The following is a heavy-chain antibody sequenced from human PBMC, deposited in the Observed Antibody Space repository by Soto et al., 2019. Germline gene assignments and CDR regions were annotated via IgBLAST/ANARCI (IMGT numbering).Heavy chain of an antibody. CDR2: IIPAFGTT. CDR3: ARDGGFGEFKY. J-gene: IGHJ4*02. D-gene: IGHD3-10*01. Sequence: QVQLVQSGAELKKPGSSVKVSCKASGDTFSGYPINWVRQAPGEGLEWMGRIIPAFGTTSDAQRFEGRVTFTADESTNTAYMELRGLVSEDTAVYYCARDGGFGEFKYWGPGTLVTVSS. CDR1: GDTFSGYP. V-gene: IGHV1-69*18.